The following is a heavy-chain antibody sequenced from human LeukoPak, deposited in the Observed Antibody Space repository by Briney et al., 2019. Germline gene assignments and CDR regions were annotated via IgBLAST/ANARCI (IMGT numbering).Heavy chain of an antibody. J-gene: IGHJ5*02. Sequence: SETLSLTCTVSGVSISGDYWSWIRLPPGKGLEWIAYIYYSGSSNYNPSLKSRVTMSVDTSKNQFSLKLTSVTAADTAVYCCARRLRQNLFDPWGQGTLVTVSS. V-gene: IGHV4-59*08. CDR2: IYYSGSS. D-gene: IGHD4-17*01. CDR3: ARRLRQNLFDP. CDR1: GVSISGDY.